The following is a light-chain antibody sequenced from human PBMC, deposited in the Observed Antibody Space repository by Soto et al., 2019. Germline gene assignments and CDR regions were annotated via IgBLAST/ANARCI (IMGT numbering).Light chain of an antibody. V-gene: IGKV3-20*01. J-gene: IGKJ3*01. Sequence: IVLTQSPGTLSLSPGERATLSCRASQSITSSYLAWYQQKPGQAPRLLIYGASSRATGIPDRFSGSGSGADCSLSISRLEPEDFAVYYCLQYGRSPGLSTFGPGTKVDVK. CDR1: QSITSSY. CDR2: GAS. CDR3: LQYGRSPGLST.